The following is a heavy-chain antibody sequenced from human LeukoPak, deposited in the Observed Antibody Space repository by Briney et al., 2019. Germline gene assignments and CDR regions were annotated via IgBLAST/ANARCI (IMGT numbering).Heavy chain of an antibody. CDR1: GFTFSNYA. CDR2: INPTGANT. V-gene: IGHV3-23*01. J-gene: IGHJ4*02. Sequence: GGSLRRSCAASGFTFSNYAVNWVRQAPGKGLEWVSAINPTGANTYYADSVKGRFTISRDNSKDTMYLQMSSLRVDDTAVYYCAKHQDSYGDSLFDSWGQGTLVTVSS. D-gene: IGHD4-17*01. CDR3: AKHQDSYGDSLFDS.